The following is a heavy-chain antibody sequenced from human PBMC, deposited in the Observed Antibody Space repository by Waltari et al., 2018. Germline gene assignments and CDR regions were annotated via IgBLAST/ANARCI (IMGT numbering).Heavy chain of an antibody. V-gene: IGHV3-48*03. CDR2: ISSSGSTI. Sequence: EVQLVESGGGLVQPGGSLRLSCAASGFTFRSYEMNWVRQAPGKGLEWVSYISSSGSTIYYADSVKGRFTISRDNAKNSLYLQMNSLRAEDTAVYYCASGIAARYFFYYGMDVWGQGTTVTVSS. J-gene: IGHJ6*02. D-gene: IGHD6-6*01. CDR1: GFTFRSYE. CDR3: ASGIAARYFFYYGMDV.